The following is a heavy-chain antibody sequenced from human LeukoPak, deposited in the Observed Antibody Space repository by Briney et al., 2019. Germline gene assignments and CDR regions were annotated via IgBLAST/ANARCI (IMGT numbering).Heavy chain of an antibody. CDR3: ARDTNYYDSSGSPAEYFQH. D-gene: IGHD3-22*01. J-gene: IGHJ1*01. CDR1: GGSISSYY. V-gene: IGHV4-59*01. CDR2: ISYSGST. Sequence: SETLSLTCTVSGGSISSYYWSWIRQPPGKGLEWIGYISYSGSTNFNPSLKSRVTISVDTSKNQFSLKLSSVTAADTAVYYCARDTNYYDSSGSPAEYFQHWGQGTLVTVSS.